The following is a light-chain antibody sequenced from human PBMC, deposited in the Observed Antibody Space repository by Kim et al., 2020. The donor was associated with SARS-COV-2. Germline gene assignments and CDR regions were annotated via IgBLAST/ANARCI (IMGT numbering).Light chain of an antibody. V-gene: IGLV1-51*01. CDR2: DNN. J-gene: IGLJ3*02. CDR1: SSNIGNNH. CDR3: GTWDSSLSAGV. Sequence: GQKVTNCCSGGSSNIGNNHVSWYQQHPGTAPKRLMYDNNKRPSGIPDRFSGTKSGTSATLGITGLRTGDEADYYCGTWDSSLSAGVFGGGTKLTVL.